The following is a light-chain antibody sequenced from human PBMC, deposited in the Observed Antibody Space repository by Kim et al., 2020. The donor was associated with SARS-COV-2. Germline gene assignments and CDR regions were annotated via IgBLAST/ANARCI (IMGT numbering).Light chain of an antibody. CDR2: DAS. CDR1: QSISNNY. V-gene: IGKV3-20*01. CDR3: QQYGSTPRT. Sequence: IVLTQSPGTLSLSPGERATLSCRTSQSISNNYLAWYQQKPGQAPRLLIFDASRRATGIPDRFSGSESGTDFTLTITRLEPEDFAVYYCQQYGSTPRTLGQGTKLEIK. J-gene: IGKJ2*01.